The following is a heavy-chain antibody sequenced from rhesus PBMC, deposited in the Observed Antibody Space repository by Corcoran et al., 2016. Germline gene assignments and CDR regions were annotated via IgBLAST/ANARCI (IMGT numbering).Heavy chain of an antibody. V-gene: IGHV4-93*01. CDR1: GGSISSSNW. CDR2: IYGSGGST. D-gene: IGHD6-31*01. J-gene: IGHJ4*01. Sequence: QVQLQESGPAVVKPSETLSLTCAVSGGSISSSNWWSCIRQSPGKGLEWIGGIYGSGGSTEYNPSLKSRFTISIDTSKNQCSLKLSSVTAADTAVYYCAREIAAAGTGYWGQGVLVTVSS. CDR3: AREIAAAGTGY.